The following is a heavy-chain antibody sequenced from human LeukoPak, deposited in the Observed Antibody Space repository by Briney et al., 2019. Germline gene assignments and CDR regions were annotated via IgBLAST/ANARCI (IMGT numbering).Heavy chain of an antibody. CDR2: FYYSGST. V-gene: IGHV4-59*01. Sequence: PSETLSLTCTVSGGSISSYHWSWIRQPPGKGLEWIGFFYYSGSTNYNLSLKSRVTTSVDTSNNQFSLKLSSVTAADTAVYYCARDWRPTGWFDPWGQGTLATVSS. CDR1: GGSISSYH. J-gene: IGHJ5*02. CDR3: ARDWRPTGWFDP. D-gene: IGHD3-3*01.